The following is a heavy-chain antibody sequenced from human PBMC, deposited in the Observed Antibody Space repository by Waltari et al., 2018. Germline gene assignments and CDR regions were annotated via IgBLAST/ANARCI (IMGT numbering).Heavy chain of an antibody. V-gene: IGHV4-59*01. CDR3: ARAPGGSYYYFDY. Sequence: QVQLQESGPGLVKPSETLSLTCTVSGGSISSYYWSWIRQPPGKGLEWIGYIYYSVSTNYNPALKSRVTISVDTSKTQFSLKLSSVTAADTAVYYCARAPGGSYYYFDYWGQGTLVTVSS. CDR2: IYYSVST. D-gene: IGHD1-26*01. J-gene: IGHJ4*02. CDR1: GGSISSYY.